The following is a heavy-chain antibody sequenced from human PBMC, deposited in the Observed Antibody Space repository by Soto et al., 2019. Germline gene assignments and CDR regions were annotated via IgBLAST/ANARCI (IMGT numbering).Heavy chain of an antibody. D-gene: IGHD6-13*01. CDR3: ARGGYSSSWYRLAGTKNYYYGMDV. J-gene: IGHJ6*02. V-gene: IGHV4-30-2*01. CDR2: IYHSRST. Sequence: PSETLSLTCAVSGGSISSGGYSWSWIRQPPGKGLECIGYIYHSRSTYYNPSLKSRVTISVDRSKNQFSLKLSSVTAADTAVYYCARGGYSSSWYRLAGTKNYYYGMDVWGQGTTVTVSS. CDR1: GGSISSGGYS.